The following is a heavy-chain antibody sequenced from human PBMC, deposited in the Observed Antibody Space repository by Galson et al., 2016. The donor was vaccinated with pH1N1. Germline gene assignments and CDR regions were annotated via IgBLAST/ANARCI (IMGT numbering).Heavy chain of an antibody. V-gene: IGHV3-9*01. Sequence: SLRLSCAASGFAFDAFAMHWVRQVPGEGLEWVSVITWNSHVIDYADSVKGRFTISRDNARNSLYLQMNNLRPGDSAFYFCAKDHCPHGDTNFFSFDLWGRGTLVTVSS. D-gene: IGHD4-17*01. CDR2: ITWNSHVI. CDR1: GFAFDAFA. J-gene: IGHJ2*01. CDR3: AKDHCPHGDTNFFSFDL.